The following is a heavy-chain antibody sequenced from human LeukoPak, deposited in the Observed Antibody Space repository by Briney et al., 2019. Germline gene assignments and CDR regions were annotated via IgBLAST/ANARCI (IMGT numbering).Heavy chain of an antibody. V-gene: IGHV1-8*01. D-gene: IGHD4-17*01. CDR3: ARGLATVTTRAFDI. CDR1: GYTFTSYD. Sequence: GASVKVSCKASGYTFTSYDINWVRQATGQGLEWMGWMNPNSGNTGYAQKFQGRVTVTRNTSISTAYMELSSLRSEDTAVYYCARGLATVTTRAFDIWGQGTMVTVSS. CDR2: MNPNSGNT. J-gene: IGHJ3*02.